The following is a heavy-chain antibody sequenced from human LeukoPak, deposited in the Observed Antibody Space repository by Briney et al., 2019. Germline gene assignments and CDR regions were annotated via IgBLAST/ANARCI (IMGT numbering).Heavy chain of an antibody. Sequence: GGSLRLSCAASGFTFSSHEMNWVRQAPGKGLEWVSYISSSGSTIYYADSVKGRFTISRDNAKNSLYLQMNSLRAEDTAVYYCARVSSPYSQDYGEYYFDYWGQGTLVTVSS. CDR1: GFTFSSHE. D-gene: IGHD4-17*01. J-gene: IGHJ4*02. CDR2: ISSSGSTI. CDR3: ARVSSPYSQDYGEYYFDY. V-gene: IGHV3-48*03.